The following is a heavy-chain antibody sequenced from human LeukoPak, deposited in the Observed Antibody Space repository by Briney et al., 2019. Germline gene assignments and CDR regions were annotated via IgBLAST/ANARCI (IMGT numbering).Heavy chain of an antibody. CDR3: ARRRDGYNSDHYNYGMDV. J-gene: IGHJ6*02. D-gene: IGHD5-24*01. V-gene: IGHV1-18*01. Sequence: GASVKVSCKASGYTFTNYGISWVLQAPGQGLEWLGWISAYNDNTNYAQKLQGRVTMTTDTSTSTAYMELRSLRTDDTAVYYCARRRDGYNSDHYNYGMDVWGQGTTVTVSS. CDR2: ISAYNDNT. CDR1: GYTFTNYG.